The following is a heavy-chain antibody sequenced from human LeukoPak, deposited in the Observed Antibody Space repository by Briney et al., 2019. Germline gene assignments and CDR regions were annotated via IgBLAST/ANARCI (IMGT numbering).Heavy chain of an antibody. D-gene: IGHD5-24*01. J-gene: IGHJ4*02. CDR2: ISYDGSNK. Sequence: PGRSLRLSCAASGFTFSSYAMHWVRQAPGKGLEWVAVISYDGSNKYYADSVKGRFTISRDNSKNTLYLQMNSLRAEDTAVYYCARDPSRGWLLGYFDYWGQGTLVTVPS. V-gene: IGHV3-30*04. CDR3: ARDPSRGWLLGYFDY. CDR1: GFTFSSYA.